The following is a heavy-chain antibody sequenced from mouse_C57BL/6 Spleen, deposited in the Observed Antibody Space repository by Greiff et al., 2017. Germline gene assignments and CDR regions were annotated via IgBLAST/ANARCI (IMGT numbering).Heavy chain of an antibody. CDR1: GFNIQNTY. V-gene: IGHV14-3*01. J-gene: IGHJ2*01. Sequence: VQLQQSVAELVRPGASVKLSCTASGFNIQNTYMHWVKQRPEQGLEWIGRIDPANGNTKYAPKFQGKATITADTSSNTAYLQLSSLTSEDTAIYYCARSDSSGYDYWGQGTTLTVSS. D-gene: IGHD3-2*02. CDR2: IDPANGNT. CDR3: ARSDSSGYDY.